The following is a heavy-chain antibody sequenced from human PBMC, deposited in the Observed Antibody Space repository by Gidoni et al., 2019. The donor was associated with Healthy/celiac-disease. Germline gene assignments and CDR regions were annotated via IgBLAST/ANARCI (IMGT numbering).Heavy chain of an antibody. CDR2: INPNSGGT. Sequence: QVQLVQSGAEVKKPGASVKVSCKASGYTFTGYYMHWVRQAPGQGLEWMGWINPNSGGTNYAQKFQGRVTMTRDTSISTAYMELSRLRSDDTAVYYCARDPPEAAGYYYYMDVWGKGTTVTVSS. D-gene: IGHD6-13*01. J-gene: IGHJ6*03. V-gene: IGHV1-2*02. CDR3: ARDPPEAAGYYYYMDV. CDR1: GYTFTGYY.